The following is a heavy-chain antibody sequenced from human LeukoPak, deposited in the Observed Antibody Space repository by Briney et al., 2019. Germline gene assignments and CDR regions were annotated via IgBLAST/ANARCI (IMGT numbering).Heavy chain of an antibody. V-gene: IGHV3-23*01. CDR2: ISGSGDST. J-gene: IGHJ4*02. Sequence: HTGGSLRLSCAASGFTFSSYAMNWVRQAPGKGLEWISSISGSGDSTYYADSVKGRFTISRDNSKNTLYLQMNSLRAEDTAVYYCARGGSGTYYGVDYWGQGTLVTVSS. CDR1: GFTFSSYA. CDR3: ARGGSGTYYGVDY. D-gene: IGHD1-26*01.